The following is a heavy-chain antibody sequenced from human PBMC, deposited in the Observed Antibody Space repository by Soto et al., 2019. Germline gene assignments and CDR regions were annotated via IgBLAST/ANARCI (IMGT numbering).Heavy chain of an antibody. CDR1: GFTFSSYW. D-gene: IGHD5-18*01. CDR2: INSDGSSI. J-gene: IGHJ6*02. V-gene: IGHV3-74*01. CDR3: ARGQSDTAMTNYYYYYGMDV. Sequence: GGSLRLSCAASGFTFSSYWMHWVRQAPGKGLVWVSRINSDGSSISYADSVKGRFTISRDNAKNTLYLQMNSLRAEDTAVYYCARGQSDTAMTNYYYYYGMDVWGQGTTVTVSS.